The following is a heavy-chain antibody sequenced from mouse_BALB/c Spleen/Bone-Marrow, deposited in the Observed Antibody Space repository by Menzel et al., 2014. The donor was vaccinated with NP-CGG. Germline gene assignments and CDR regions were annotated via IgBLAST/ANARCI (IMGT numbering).Heavy chain of an antibody. J-gene: IGHJ2*01. V-gene: IGHV5-6-3*01. CDR3: VRGNYGNYVDYFDF. D-gene: IGHD2-1*01. Sequence: EVKLVESGGGLVQPGESLKLSCAASGFTFSNYGMSWVRQTPDKRLELVATINGNGGSTYYPDSVKGRFTISRDTAKNTLYLQMSSLKSEETAMYYCVRGNYGNYVDYFDFWGRGTTLTVSS. CDR2: INGNGGST. CDR1: GFTFSNYG.